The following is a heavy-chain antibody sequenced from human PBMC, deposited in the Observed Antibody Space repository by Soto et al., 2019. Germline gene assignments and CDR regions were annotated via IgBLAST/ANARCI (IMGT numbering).Heavy chain of an antibody. V-gene: IGHV4-59*01. J-gene: IGHJ6*02. CDR1: GGSISGYY. CDR2: ISYSGST. CDR3: ARERSWLLRYLRGGGMDV. D-gene: IGHD3-22*01. Sequence: SETLSLTCTVSGGSISGYYWSWIRQSPEKGLEYIGYISYSGSTNYNPSLKSRVTTSLDTSISTAYMELSRLRSDDTAVYYCARERSWLLRYLRGGGMDVWGQGTTVTVSS.